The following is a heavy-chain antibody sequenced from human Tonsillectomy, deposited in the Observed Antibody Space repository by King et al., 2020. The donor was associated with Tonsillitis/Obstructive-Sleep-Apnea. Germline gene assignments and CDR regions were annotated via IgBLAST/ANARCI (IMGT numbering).Heavy chain of an antibody. CDR1: GGSISSGGYY. J-gene: IGHJ4*02. V-gene: IGHV4-31*03. Sequence: QLQESGPGLVKPSQTLSLTCTVSGGSISSGGYYWNWIRQHPGKGLEWIGYIYYSGSTYYNPSLMSRVTISLDTSKNQFSLKLTSVTAADTAVYFCARETEGQLSFHYWGQGTLVTVSS. CDR2: IYYSGST. CDR3: ARETEGQLSFHY. D-gene: IGHD1-1*01.